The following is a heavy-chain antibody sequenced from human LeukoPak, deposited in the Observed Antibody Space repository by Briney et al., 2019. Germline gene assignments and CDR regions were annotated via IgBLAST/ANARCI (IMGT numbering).Heavy chain of an antibody. V-gene: IGHV3-21*01. CDR3: ARGYYDSNAQLFDY. CDR1: GFTLSSHS. Sequence: GGSLRLSCAASGFTLSSHSMNWVRQAPGKGLEWVASISSSSSYIYYADSVKGRFTISRDNAKNSLYLQMNSLRAEDTAVYYCARGYYDSNAQLFDYWGQGTLVTVSS. CDR2: ISSSSSYI. J-gene: IGHJ4*02. D-gene: IGHD3-22*01.